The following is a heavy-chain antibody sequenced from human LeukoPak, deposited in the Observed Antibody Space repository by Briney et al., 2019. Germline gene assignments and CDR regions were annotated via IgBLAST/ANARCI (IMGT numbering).Heavy chain of an antibody. CDR2: IGAGGTT. D-gene: IGHD3-22*01. CDR3: AKAQGYYDC. CDR1: GFTLSNYG. J-gene: IGHJ4*02. Sequence: GGSLRLSCAASGFTLSNYGMNWVRQAPGKGLEWVSGIGAGGTTYYADSVKGRFTISRDTSKNTLYVQMNSLRAEDTAVYYCAKAQGYYDCWGQGTLVTVSS. V-gene: IGHV3-23*01.